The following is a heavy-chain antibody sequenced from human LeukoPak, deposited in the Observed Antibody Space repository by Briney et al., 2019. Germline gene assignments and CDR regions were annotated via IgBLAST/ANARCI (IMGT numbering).Heavy chain of an antibody. CDR1: GFTFSTYG. V-gene: IGHV3-30*02. D-gene: IGHD3-10*01. Sequence: GGSLRLSCAASGFTFSTYGMHWLRQAPGKGPESVALIRHDGSETYHAESVKGRFTISRDDSKNTFYLQMNSLRAEDTAVYYCAKANSDHLSHYYGVDVWGQGTPVVVSS. J-gene: IGHJ6*02. CDR2: IRHDGSET. CDR3: AKANSDHLSHYYGVDV.